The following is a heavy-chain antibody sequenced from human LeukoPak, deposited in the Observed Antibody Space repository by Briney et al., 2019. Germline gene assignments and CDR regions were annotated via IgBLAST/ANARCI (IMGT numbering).Heavy chain of an antibody. D-gene: IGHD6-13*01. Sequence: ASVKVSCKASGYTFTSYGISWVRQAPGQGLEWMGWISAYNGNTNYAQKLQGRVTMTTDTSTSTAYMELRSLRSDDTAVYYCARVLVKSIAAAGTKRWFDPWGQGTLVTVSS. CDR3: ARVLVKSIAAAGTKRWFDP. CDR1: GYTFTSYG. J-gene: IGHJ5*02. CDR2: ISAYNGNT. V-gene: IGHV1-18*01.